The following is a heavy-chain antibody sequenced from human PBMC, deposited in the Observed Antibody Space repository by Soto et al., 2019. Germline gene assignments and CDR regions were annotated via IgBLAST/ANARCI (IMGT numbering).Heavy chain of an antibody. D-gene: IGHD5-12*01. CDR3: ARHWVVATIEGYYYYVMDV. J-gene: IGHJ6*02. V-gene: IGHV5-51*01. Sequence: GESLKISCKGSGYNFPNYWIGWVRQMPGKGLEWMGVIYPGDSDPRYSLSFQGQVTISADKSISTAYLQWSSLKASDTAMYYCARHWVVATIEGYYYYVMDVWGQGTTVTVSS. CDR2: IYPGDSDP. CDR1: GYNFPNYW.